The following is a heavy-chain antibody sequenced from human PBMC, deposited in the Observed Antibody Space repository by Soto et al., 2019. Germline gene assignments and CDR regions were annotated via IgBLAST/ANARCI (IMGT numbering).Heavy chain of an antibody. CDR3: AKRAAGLYFDY. J-gene: IGHJ4*02. CDR2: ISGSGDST. Sequence: GGSLRLSCAASGFTFSSYAMSWVRQAPGTGLEWVSVISGSGDSTYYADSVKGRFTISRDNSKNTLYLQMNSLRAEDTAVYYCAKRAAGLYFDYWGQGTLVTVSS. V-gene: IGHV3-23*01. D-gene: IGHD2-15*01. CDR1: GFTFSSYA.